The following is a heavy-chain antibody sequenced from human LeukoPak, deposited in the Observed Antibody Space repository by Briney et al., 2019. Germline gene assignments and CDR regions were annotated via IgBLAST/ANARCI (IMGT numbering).Heavy chain of an antibody. CDR1: GYTFTTSG. V-gene: IGHV1-18*01. CDR3: ARGYISSWTEGDYFDL. J-gene: IGHJ4*02. Sequence: RASVKVSCRASGYTFTTSGISWVRQAPGQGLEWMGWISAYSGNTNYAQKFQGRVTMTTDTSTSTAYMELRSLRSDDTAVYYCARGYISSWTEGDYFDLWGQGTLVTVSS. CDR2: ISAYSGNT. D-gene: IGHD6-13*01.